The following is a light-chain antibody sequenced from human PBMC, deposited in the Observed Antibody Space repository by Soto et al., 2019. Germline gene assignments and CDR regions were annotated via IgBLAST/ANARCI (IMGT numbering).Light chain of an antibody. Sequence: EIVLTQSPGTLSLSPGERATLSCRASQSISSSYLAWYQQKPGQAPRLLIYGASSRATGIPDRFSGSGSGTVFTLTLSRLEPEDFAVYYCQQYGSSPFTFGPGTKVDIK. CDR2: GAS. CDR3: QQYGSSPFT. CDR1: QSISSSY. J-gene: IGKJ3*01. V-gene: IGKV3-20*01.